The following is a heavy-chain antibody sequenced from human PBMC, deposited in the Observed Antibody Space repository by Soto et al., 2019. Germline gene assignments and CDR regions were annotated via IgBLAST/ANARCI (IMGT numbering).Heavy chain of an antibody. CDR3: ARDLNWAFDH. CDR1: GFPFSSNS. Sequence: LRLSCAASGFPFSSNSVNWVRQAAGKGLEWVSYITGSGTTTRYADSVKGRFTLSRDNAKNSLFLDMNSLTDEDTAVYYCARDLNWAFDHWGRGTLVTVSS. V-gene: IGHV3-48*02. D-gene: IGHD1-1*01. J-gene: IGHJ5*02. CDR2: ITGSGTTT.